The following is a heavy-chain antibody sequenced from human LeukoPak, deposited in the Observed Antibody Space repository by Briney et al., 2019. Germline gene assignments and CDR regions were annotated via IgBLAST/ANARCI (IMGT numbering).Heavy chain of an antibody. Sequence: SETLSLTCTVSGNSISSYYWSWIRQPAGKGLEWIGEINHSGSTNYNPSLKSRVTISVDTSKNQFSLKLSSVTAADTAVYYCASPDWLGAFDIWGQGTMVTVSS. CDR1: GNSISSYY. D-gene: IGHD3/OR15-3a*01. J-gene: IGHJ3*02. CDR3: ASPDWLGAFDI. CDR2: INHSGST. V-gene: IGHV4-34*01.